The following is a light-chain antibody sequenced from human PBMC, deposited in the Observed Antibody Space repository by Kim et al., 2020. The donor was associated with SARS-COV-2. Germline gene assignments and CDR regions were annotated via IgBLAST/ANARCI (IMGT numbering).Light chain of an antibody. J-gene: IGLJ1*01. V-gene: IGLV3-1*01. CDR3: QAWDSSTYV. CDR2: QDS. CDR1: KLGDKY. Sequence: SVSPGQTASVTCSGDKLGDKYACWYQQKQGPSPVLVIYQDSKRPSGIPERLSGSNPGNTATLTISGTQAMDEADYYCQAWDSSTYVFGTGTKVTVL.